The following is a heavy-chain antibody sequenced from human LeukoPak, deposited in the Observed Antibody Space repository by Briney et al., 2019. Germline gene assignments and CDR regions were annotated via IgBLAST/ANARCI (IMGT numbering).Heavy chain of an antibody. CDR3: ARSLSNVDTSYMDV. V-gene: IGHV1-69*04. CDR1: GGTFGSYA. D-gene: IGHD5-18*01. Sequence: SVKVSCKASGGTFGSYAISWVRQAPGQGLEWMGRIIPILGIANYAQKFQGRVTITADESTSTAYMELSSLRSEDTAVYYCARSLSNVDTSYMDVWGKGTTVTVSS. CDR2: IIPILGIA. J-gene: IGHJ6*03.